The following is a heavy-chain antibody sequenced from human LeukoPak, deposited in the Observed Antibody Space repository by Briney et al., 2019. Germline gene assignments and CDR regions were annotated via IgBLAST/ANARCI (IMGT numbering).Heavy chain of an antibody. CDR3: AGRSGNYDY. Sequence: GRSLRLSCAASGFTFSSYAMHWVRQAPGKGLQWVALISYDGSDIYYADSVKGRFTISRDNSKNTLFLQMNSLRTEDTAVYYCAGRSGNYDYWGQGTLVTVSS. V-gene: IGHV3-30*04. CDR1: GFTFSSYA. J-gene: IGHJ4*02. D-gene: IGHD1-26*01. CDR2: ISYDGSDI.